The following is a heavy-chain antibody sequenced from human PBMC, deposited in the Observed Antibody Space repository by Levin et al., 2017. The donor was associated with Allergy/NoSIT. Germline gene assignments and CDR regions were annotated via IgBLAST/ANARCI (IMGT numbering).Heavy chain of an antibody. CDR2: IFPGDSDT. CDR3: ATTSAVGALYYFDH. Sequence: KVSCKGSGYSFTNNWIGWVRQMPGKGLEWMGIIFPGDSDTRYSPSFQGRVTISVDKSVSTAYLQWTSLEASDTAIYYCATTSAVGALYYFDHWGQGTLVTVSS. CDR1: GYSFTNNW. D-gene: IGHD6-13*01. J-gene: IGHJ4*02. V-gene: IGHV5-51*01.